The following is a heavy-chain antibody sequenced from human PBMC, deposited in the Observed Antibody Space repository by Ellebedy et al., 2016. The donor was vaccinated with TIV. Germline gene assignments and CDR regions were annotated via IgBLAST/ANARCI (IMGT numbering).Heavy chain of an antibody. CDR2: MFHSGST. V-gene: IGHV4-38-2*02. J-gene: IGHJ4*02. D-gene: IGHD3-16*01. CDR1: GFSISGGYY. Sequence: GSLRLSXSVSGFSISGGYYWGWIRQPPGKGLEWIGSMFHSGSTYYNPSLKSRVTISVDTSKNQMSLKVTSVTAADTAIYYCARMRSYGFSTPAYWGQGTLVSVSS. CDR3: ARMRSYGFSTPAY.